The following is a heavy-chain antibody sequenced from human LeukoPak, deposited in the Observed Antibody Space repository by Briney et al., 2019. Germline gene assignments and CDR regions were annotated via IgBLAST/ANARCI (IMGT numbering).Heavy chain of an antibody. V-gene: IGHV3-23*01. CDR1: GFTFSTSG. CDR2: ISGSGGTP. Sequence: GGSLRLSCAASGFTFSTSGMTWVRQAPGKGLDWVSIISGSGGTPYYTDSVKGRFTISRDNAKNSLYLQMDSLRVEDTAVYYCAKRADSSAHSFDYWGQGTLVTVSS. J-gene: IGHJ4*02. D-gene: IGHD3-22*01. CDR3: AKRADSSAHSFDY.